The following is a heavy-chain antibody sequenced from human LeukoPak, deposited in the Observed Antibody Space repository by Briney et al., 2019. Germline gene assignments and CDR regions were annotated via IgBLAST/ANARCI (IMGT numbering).Heavy chain of an antibody. CDR1: GFTFSDHY. V-gene: IGHV3-72*01. CDR3: AGEAGSYGPVVY. Sequence: GGSLRLSCSASGFTFSDHYMDWVRQAPGKGLEWVGRCRNKANSYTTEYAASVEGRFTISRDDSKNSLYLQMNSLKAEDTAVYYCAGEAGSYGPVVYWGQGTLVTVSS. J-gene: IGHJ4*02. CDR2: CRNKANSYTT. D-gene: IGHD3-10*01.